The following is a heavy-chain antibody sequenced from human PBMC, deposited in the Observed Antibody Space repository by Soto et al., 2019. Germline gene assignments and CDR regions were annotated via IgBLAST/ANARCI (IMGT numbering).Heavy chain of an antibody. Sequence: ASVKVSCKASGYTFTGYYMHWVRQAPGQGLEWMGWINPNSGGTNYAQKFQGWVTMTRDTSISTAYMELSRLRSDDTAVYYCARARYCRGGSCYVTAPFDYWGQGTLVTVSS. CDR2: INPNSGGT. V-gene: IGHV1-2*04. CDR3: ARARYCRGGSCYVTAPFDY. J-gene: IGHJ4*02. CDR1: GYTFTGYY. D-gene: IGHD2-15*01.